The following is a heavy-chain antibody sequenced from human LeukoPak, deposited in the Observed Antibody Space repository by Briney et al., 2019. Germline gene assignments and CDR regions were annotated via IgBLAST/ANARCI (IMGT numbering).Heavy chain of an antibody. Sequence: GGSLRLSCAASGFTFSSHAMSWVRQAPGKGLEWVSSISSSSSYIYYADSVKGRFTISRDNAKNSPYLQMNSLRAEDTAVYYCARDDGVGATLFDYWGQGTLVTVSS. D-gene: IGHD1-26*01. CDR1: GFTFSSHA. CDR2: ISSSSSYI. V-gene: IGHV3-21*01. CDR3: ARDDGVGATLFDY. J-gene: IGHJ4*02.